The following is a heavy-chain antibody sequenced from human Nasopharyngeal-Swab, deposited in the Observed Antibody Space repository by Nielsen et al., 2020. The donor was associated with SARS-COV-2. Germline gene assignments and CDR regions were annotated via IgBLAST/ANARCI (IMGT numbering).Heavy chain of an antibody. D-gene: IGHD3-22*01. CDR2: ISYDGSNK. CDR1: GFTFSSYA. V-gene: IGHV3-30-3*01. Sequence: GESLKISCAASGFTFSSYAMHWARQAPGKGLEWVAVISYDGSNKYYADSVKGRFTISRDNSKNTLYLQINSLRAEDTAVYHCARAMGSYDNSGSQDAFDIWGQGTMVTVSS. CDR3: ARAMGSYDNSGSQDAFDI. J-gene: IGHJ3*02.